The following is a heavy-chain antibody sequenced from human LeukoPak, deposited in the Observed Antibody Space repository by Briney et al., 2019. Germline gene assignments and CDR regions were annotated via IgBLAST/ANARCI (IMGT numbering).Heavy chain of an antibody. D-gene: IGHD4-11*01. Sequence: GASVKVSCKASGYTFTGYYMHWVRQAPGQGLEWMGWINPNSGGTNYAQKFQGRVTMTRDTSISTAYMELSRLRSDDTAAYYCARSHDDYSNRPPDYWGQGTLVTVSS. CDR1: GYTFTGYY. J-gene: IGHJ4*02. CDR3: ARSHDDYSNRPPDY. V-gene: IGHV1-2*02. CDR2: INPNSGGT.